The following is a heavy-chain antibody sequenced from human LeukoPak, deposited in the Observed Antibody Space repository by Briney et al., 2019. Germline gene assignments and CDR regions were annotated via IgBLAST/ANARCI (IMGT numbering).Heavy chain of an antibody. CDR1: GYSFIDYY. V-gene: IGHV1-2*02. D-gene: IGHD5-24*01. Sequence: ASVEVSCKASGYSFIDYYIHWVRQAPGQGLEWMGWINPSSGDTNYSQQFQGRVTMTRDTSISTAYMEFSRLTSDDTAVYFCARDWDLQSSQGAFDYWGQGTLVTVSS. CDR3: ARDWDLQSSQGAFDY. CDR2: INPSSGDT. J-gene: IGHJ4*02.